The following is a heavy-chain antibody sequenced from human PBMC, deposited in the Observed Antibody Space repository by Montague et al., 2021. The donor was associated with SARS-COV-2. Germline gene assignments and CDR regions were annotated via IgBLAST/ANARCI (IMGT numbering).Heavy chain of an antibody. V-gene: IGHV4-59*08. J-gene: IGHJ4*02. D-gene: IGHD6-19*01. CDR1: GGSISSYY. CDR2: IYYSGST. CDR3: ALHSGWPRFIWGY. Sequence: SETLSLTCTVSGGSISSYYWSWIRQPPGKGLEWIGYIYYSGSTNYNPSLKSRVTISVDTSKNQFSLKLSSVTAADTAVYYCALHSGWPRFIWGYWGQGTLVTVSS.